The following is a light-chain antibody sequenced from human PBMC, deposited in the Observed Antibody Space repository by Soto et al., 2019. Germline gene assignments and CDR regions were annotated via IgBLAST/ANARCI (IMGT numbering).Light chain of an antibody. V-gene: IGKV3-20*01. CDR1: QSVGNNY. Sequence: EIVLTQYPGTLSLSPRERATLSCISSQSVGNNYLAWYQQKPGQAPRLLIYTASIRATGIPDRFSGSGSGTEFTLTISSLQPEDFATYYCQQLNSYLITFGQGTRLEI. J-gene: IGKJ5*01. CDR2: TAS. CDR3: QQLNSYLIT.